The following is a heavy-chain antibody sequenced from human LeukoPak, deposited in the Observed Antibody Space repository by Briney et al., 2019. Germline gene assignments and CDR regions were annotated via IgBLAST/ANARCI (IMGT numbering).Heavy chain of an antibody. CDR2: ISGSGGST. CDR1: GFTFSSYA. CDR3: AKTRGGLWTGAFDI. J-gene: IGHJ3*02. D-gene: IGHD3-16*01. Sequence: QTGGSLRLSCAASGFTFSSYAMSWVRQAPGKGLEWVSTISGSGGSTYYADSVKGRFTISRDNSKNTLYLQMNSLRAEDTAVYYCAKTRGGLWTGAFDIWGQGIMVTVSS. V-gene: IGHV3-23*01.